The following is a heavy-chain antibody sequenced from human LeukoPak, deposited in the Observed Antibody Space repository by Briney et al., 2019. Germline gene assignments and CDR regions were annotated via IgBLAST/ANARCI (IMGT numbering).Heavy chain of an antibody. V-gene: IGHV3-33*01. CDR3: ARGWAEDTMVRGVTYGMDV. D-gene: IGHD3-10*01. CDR2: IWYDGSNK. J-gene: IGHJ6*02. CDR1: GFTFSSYG. Sequence: GRSLRLSCAASGFTFSSYGMHWVRQAPGKGLEWVAVIWYDGSNKYYADSVKGRFTISRDNSKNTLYLQMNSLRAEDTAVYYCARGWAEDTMVRGVTYGMDVWGQGTTFTVSS.